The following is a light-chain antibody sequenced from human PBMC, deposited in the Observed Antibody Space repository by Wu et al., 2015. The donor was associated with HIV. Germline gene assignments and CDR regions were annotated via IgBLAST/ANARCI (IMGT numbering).Light chain of an antibody. J-gene: IGKJ4*01. V-gene: IGKV3-15*01. Sequence: EIVMTQSPGTLSLSPGERATLSCRASQSVSSNLAWYQQKPGQAPRLLIYGASTRATGIPARFSGSGFGTDFTLTISSLQSEDCAVYYCQQYNNWVLTFGGGPRWRSN. CDR1: QSVSSN. CDR3: QQYNNWVLT. CDR2: GAS.